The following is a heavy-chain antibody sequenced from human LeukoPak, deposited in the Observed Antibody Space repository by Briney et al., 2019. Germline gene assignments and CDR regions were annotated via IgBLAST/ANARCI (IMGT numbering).Heavy chain of an antibody. Sequence: GGSLRLSCAASGFTFDDYAMHWVRQAPGKGLEWVSSISTSSSYINYADSVKGRFTISRDNAKKSLYLQMNSLRAEDTAVYYCAELGITMIGGVWGKGTTVTISS. CDR2: ISTSSSYI. V-gene: IGHV3-21*01. J-gene: IGHJ6*04. CDR3: AELGITMIGGV. D-gene: IGHD3-10*02. CDR1: GFTFDDYA.